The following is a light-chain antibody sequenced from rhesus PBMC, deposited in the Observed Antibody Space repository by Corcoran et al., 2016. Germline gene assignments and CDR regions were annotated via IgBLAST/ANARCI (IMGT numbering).Light chain of an antibody. J-gene: IGKJ4*01. CDR2: HAS. CDR1: ENVQNY. Sequence: IQMTQSPSSLSASVGDRVTITCRASENVQNYLHWYQQKPGKAPKLLIYHASTLQRGVPSRVSGSGSGTEYTFTISSLQPEDIATYHCQHTYGTPITFGGGTKVEIK. CDR3: QHTYGTPIT. V-gene: IGKV1-74*01.